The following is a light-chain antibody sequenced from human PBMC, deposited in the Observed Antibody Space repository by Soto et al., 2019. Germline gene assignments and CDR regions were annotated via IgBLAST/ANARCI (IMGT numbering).Light chain of an antibody. CDR1: QYISTS. J-gene: IGKJ4*01. Sequence: DIQMTQSPSSLSASVGDRVTITCRASQYISTSLNWYQLKPWQAPQLLIYAASTLQSGVPSRVSGGGSETDFTLTISSLHLEDFATYYCHQTYSAPFTFGGGTTVEVK. V-gene: IGKV1-39*01. CDR2: AAS. CDR3: HQTYSAPFT.